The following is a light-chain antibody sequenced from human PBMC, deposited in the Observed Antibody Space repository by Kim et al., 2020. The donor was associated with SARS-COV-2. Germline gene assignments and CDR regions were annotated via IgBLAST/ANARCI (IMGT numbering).Light chain of an antibody. V-gene: IGLV2-14*03. CDR3: SSYTSSKTWL. CDR1: NSDIGGYNY. CDR2: DVT. J-gene: IGLJ3*02. Sequence: GQSVTTPCTGTNSDIGGYNYVAWYQHHPGKAPKLLIYDVTKRPSGVSSRFSGSKSGSTASLTISGLQAEDEADYYCSSYTSSKTWLFGGGTQLTVL.